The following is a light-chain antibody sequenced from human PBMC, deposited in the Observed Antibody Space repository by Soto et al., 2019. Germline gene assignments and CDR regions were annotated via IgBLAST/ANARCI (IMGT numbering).Light chain of an antibody. J-gene: IGKJ1*01. CDR1: KPNSSNY. V-gene: IGKV3-20*01. Sequence: EIVLTQSPGTLSLSPGERTTLSCRASKPNSSNYLAWYQQKPGQAPRLLIYASSTRATGIPDRFSGSGSGTDVTLTISKLVPEDFALYYCQQYGISPWTFGQGTRVEIK. CDR2: ASS. CDR3: QQYGISPWT.